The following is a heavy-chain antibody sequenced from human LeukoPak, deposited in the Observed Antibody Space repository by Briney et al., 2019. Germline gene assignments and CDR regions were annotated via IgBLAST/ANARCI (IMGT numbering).Heavy chain of an antibody. Sequence: GGSLRLSCAATGFTLSNNTMAWVRQAPGKGLEWVSTIISAGSTYYADSVKGRFTFSRDNSKNTLYLQMNSLRAGDTAVYYCAGRNYGSGSHCNYWGQGALVTVSS. J-gene: IGHJ4*02. D-gene: IGHD3-10*01. V-gene: IGHV3-23*01. CDR1: GFTLSNNT. CDR3: AGRNYGSGSHCNY. CDR2: IISAGST.